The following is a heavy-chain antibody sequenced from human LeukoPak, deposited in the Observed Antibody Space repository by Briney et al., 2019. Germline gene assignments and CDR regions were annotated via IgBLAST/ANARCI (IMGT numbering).Heavy chain of an antibody. D-gene: IGHD3-9*01. Sequence: PSETLSLTCIVSGGSINTSPYYWVWIRQPQGKGLEWIASFYYSGSTYYNPSLKSRVTISADRSKNQLSLKLSSVTAADTAVYYCARHTDVLTGRYWGQGTLVTVSS. J-gene: IGHJ4*02. V-gene: IGHV4-39*01. CDR2: FYYSGST. CDR1: GGSINTSPYY. CDR3: ARHTDVLTGRY.